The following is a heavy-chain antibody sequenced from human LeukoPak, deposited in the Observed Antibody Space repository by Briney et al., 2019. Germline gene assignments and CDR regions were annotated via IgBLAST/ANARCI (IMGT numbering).Heavy chain of an antibody. CDR2: IYSGGST. CDR3: ARGPPYFGSGNYYHIVDY. J-gene: IGHJ4*02. CDR1: GFTVSNNY. V-gene: IGHV3-53*01. Sequence: GGSLRLSCAASGFTVSNNYMSWVRLAPGKGLEWVSVIYSGGSTYYADSVKGRFTISRDNSKNTLYLQMNSLRAEDTAVYYCARGPPYFGSGNYYHIVDYWGQGTLVTVSS. D-gene: IGHD3-10*01.